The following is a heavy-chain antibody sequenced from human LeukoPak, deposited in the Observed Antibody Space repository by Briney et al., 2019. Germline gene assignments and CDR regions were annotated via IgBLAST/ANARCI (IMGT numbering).Heavy chain of an antibody. V-gene: IGHV1-8*01. Sequence: ASVKVSCKASGYTFTSYDINWVRQATGQGLEWMGWMNPNSGNTGYAQKFQGRVTMTRNTSISTAYMELSSLRSEDTAVYYCAREYVAVAGSYYYFYGMDVWGQGTTVTVSS. D-gene: IGHD6-19*01. J-gene: IGHJ6*02. CDR2: MNPNSGNT. CDR3: AREYVAVAGSYYYFYGMDV. CDR1: GYTFTSYD.